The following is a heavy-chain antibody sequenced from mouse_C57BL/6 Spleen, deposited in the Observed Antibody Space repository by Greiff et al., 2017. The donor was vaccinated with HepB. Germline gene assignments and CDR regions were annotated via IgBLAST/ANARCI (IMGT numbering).Heavy chain of an antibody. Sequence: VQLQQSGAELAKPGASVKLSCKASGYTFTSYWMHWVKQRPGQGLQWIGYINPSSGYTKYNQKFKDKATLTADKSSSTAYMQLSSLTYEDSAVYYCARYDGSSHWYFDVWGTGTTVTVSS. V-gene: IGHV1-7*01. CDR2: INPSSGYT. CDR3: ARYDGSSHWYFDV. D-gene: IGHD1-1*01. J-gene: IGHJ1*03. CDR1: GYTFTSYW.